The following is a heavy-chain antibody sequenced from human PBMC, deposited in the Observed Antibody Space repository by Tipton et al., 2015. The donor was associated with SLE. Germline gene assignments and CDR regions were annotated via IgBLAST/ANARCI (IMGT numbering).Heavy chain of an antibody. Sequence: TLSLTCTVSGGSISSLYWSWIRQPPGKGREWIGYISYSETTNYDPSLKSRVTISVDTSKNQFSLKLRSVTAADTAVYYCAGAWQGYCSGGTCYVLDYWGQGTLVTVSS. CDR1: GGSISSLY. V-gene: IGHV4-59*11. J-gene: IGHJ4*02. CDR2: ISYSETT. D-gene: IGHD2-15*01. CDR3: AGAWQGYCSGGTCYVLDY.